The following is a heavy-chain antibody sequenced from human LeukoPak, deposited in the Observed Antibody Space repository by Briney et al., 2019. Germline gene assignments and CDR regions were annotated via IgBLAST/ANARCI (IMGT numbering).Heavy chain of an antibody. CDR2: IYTSGST. J-gene: IGHJ6*03. CDR3: ARERLQWRNYYYMDV. V-gene: IGHV4-61*02. CDR1: GASISSSSYY. Sequence: SETLSLTCTVSGASISSSSYYWSWIRQPAGKGLEWIGRIYTSGSTNYNPSLKSRVTISVDTSKNQFSLKLRSVTAADTAVYYCARERLQWRNYYYMDVWGKGTTVTVSS. D-gene: IGHD4-11*01.